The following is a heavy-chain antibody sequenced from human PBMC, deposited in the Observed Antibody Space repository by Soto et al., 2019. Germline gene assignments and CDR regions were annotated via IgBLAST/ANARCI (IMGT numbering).Heavy chain of an antibody. Sequence: EVQLVESGGGLVKPGGSLRLSCAASGFTFSSYSMNWVRQAPGKGLEWVSSISSSSSYIYYADSVKGRFTISRDNAKNSLYLQMNSLRAEDTAVYYCARGGVRGVITWVYFHYWGQGTLVTVSS. D-gene: IGHD3-10*01. CDR1: GFTFSSYS. CDR2: ISSSSSYI. CDR3: ARGGVRGVITWVYFHY. V-gene: IGHV3-21*01. J-gene: IGHJ4*02.